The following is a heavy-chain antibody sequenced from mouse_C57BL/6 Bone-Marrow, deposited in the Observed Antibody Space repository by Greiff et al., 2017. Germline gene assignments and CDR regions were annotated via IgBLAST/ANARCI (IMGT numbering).Heavy chain of an antibody. CDR3: SSFDGNYFDF. V-gene: IGHV14-4*01. J-gene: IGHJ2*01. D-gene: IGHD2-3*01. CDR1: GFNIKDDY. CDR2: FDPDSGDT. Sequence: VQLQQSGAELVRPGASVKLSCTASGFNIKDDYIHWVQQRPEQGLEWIGWFDPDSGDTEYASTFQGQATITSDTSSNTAYLQLTSLTSEDTAVYYCSSFDGNYFDFWGQGTPLTGAS.